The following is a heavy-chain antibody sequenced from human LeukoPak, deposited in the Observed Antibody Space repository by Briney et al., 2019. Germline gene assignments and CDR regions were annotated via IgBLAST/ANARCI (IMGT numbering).Heavy chain of an antibody. Sequence: PGGSLRLSCAASGFTFSSYSMTWVRQAPGKGLEWVSSISSSSSYIYYADSVKGRFTISRDNAKNSLYLQMNSLRAEDTAVYYCAREVVATIDYWGQGTQVTVSS. V-gene: IGHV3-21*01. CDR1: GFTFSSYS. CDR3: AREVVATIDY. J-gene: IGHJ4*02. CDR2: ISSSSSYI. D-gene: IGHD5-12*01.